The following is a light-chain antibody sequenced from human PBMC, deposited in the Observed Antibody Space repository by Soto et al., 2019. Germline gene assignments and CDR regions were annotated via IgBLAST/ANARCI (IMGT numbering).Light chain of an antibody. CDR1: QSVGRW. J-gene: IGKJ2*01. V-gene: IGKV1-5*03. CDR2: SAS. Sequence: DIQMTQSPSTLSASVGDRVNITCRASQSVGRWLAWYQQKPGKAPKLLVFSASRLDSGAPSRFSGSGSGTDFTLTISSLQPDDFATYYGQQYNSFSTFGQGTKLEIK. CDR3: QQYNSFST.